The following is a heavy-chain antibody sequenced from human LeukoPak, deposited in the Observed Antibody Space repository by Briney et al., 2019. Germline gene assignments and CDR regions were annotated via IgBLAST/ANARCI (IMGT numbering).Heavy chain of an antibody. CDR2: IYSGGTT. CDR1: GGSISSDSYY. D-gene: IGHD2-15*01. CDR3: ARHSRNCSGGYCYLYY. Sequence: KASETLSLTCAVSGGSISSDSYYWGWIRQPPGKGLEWIGSIYSGGTTYYNPSLKSRVTIPVDTSKNQFSLKLTSVTAADAAAYYCARHSRNCSGGYCYLYYWGQGTLVTVSS. V-gene: IGHV4-39*01. J-gene: IGHJ4*02.